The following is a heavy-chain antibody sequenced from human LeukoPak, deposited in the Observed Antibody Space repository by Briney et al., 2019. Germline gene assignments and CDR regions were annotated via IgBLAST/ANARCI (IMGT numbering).Heavy chain of an antibody. J-gene: IGHJ4*02. CDR3: ARDRCTNGVCYTGGFDY. CDR1: GYSISSGYY. Sequence: PSETLSLTCTVSGYSISSGYYWGWIRQPPGQGLEWIGSIYHSGSTYYNPSLKSRVTISVDTSKNQFSLKLSSVTAADTAVYYCARDRCTNGVCYTGGFDYWGQGTLVTVSS. V-gene: IGHV4-38-2*02. CDR2: IYHSGST. D-gene: IGHD2-8*01.